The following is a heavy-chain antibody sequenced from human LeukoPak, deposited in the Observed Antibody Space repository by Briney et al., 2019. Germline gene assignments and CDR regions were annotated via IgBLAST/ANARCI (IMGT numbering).Heavy chain of an antibody. CDR2: ISYDGSNK. V-gene: IGHV3-30*18. Sequence: GGSLRLSCAASGFTFSSYGMHWVRQAPGKGLEWVAVISYDGSNKYYADSVKGRFTISRDNSKNTLYLQMNSLREEDTAVYYCAKNFMVSFYYFDYWGQGTLVTVSS. CDR3: AKNFMVSFYYFDY. J-gene: IGHJ4*02. D-gene: IGHD2-8*01. CDR1: GFTFSSYG.